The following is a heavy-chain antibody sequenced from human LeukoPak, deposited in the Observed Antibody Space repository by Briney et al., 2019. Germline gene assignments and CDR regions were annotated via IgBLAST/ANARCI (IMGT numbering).Heavy chain of an antibody. V-gene: IGHV3-49*04. CDR1: GFTFGDYA. Sequence: GGSLRLSCIASGFTFGDYAMTWVRQAPGKGLEWVGFIRSKVYGGTPEYAASVEGRITISRDDSKGIAYLQMNSLKTEDTAVYYCTRDQTPYYWGQGTLVTVSS. J-gene: IGHJ4*02. CDR3: TRDQTPYY. CDR2: IRSKVYGGTP.